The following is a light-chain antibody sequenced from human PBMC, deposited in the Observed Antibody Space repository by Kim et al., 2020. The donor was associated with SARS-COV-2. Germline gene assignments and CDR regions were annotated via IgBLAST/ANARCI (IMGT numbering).Light chain of an antibody. CDR3: QQLKGDLT. J-gene: IGKJ4*01. CDR1: QDINNF. CDR2: AAS. V-gene: IGKV1-9*01. Sequence: IQLTQSPSSLSASVGDRVTITCRASQDINNFLAWYQRKPGKAPKLLIYAASTLHSGVPSRFSGSGSGTDFTLSISSLQPVDFATYYGQQLKGDLTFGGGTKVDI.